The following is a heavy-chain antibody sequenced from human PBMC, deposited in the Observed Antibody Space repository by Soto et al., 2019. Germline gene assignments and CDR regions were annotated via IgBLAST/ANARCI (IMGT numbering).Heavy chain of an antibody. CDR3: ARDYSSLDY. J-gene: IGHJ4*02. CDR2: ISYDGSNK. CDR1: GFTFSSYA. D-gene: IGHD2-15*01. V-gene: IGHV3-30-3*01. Sequence: QVPLVESGGGVVQPGRSLRLSCAASGFTFSSYAMHWVRQAPGKGLEWVAVISYDGSNKYYADSVKGRFTISRDNSKNTLYLQMNSLRAEDTAVYYCARDYSSLDYWGQGTLVTVSS.